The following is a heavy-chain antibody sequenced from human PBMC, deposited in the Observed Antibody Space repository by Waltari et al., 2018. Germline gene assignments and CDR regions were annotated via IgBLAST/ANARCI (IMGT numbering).Heavy chain of an antibody. CDR3: ARERIRVFGMVTYNWFDH. D-gene: IGHD3-3*01. CDR2: IFQSGST. CDR1: GYSISSGYY. V-gene: IGHV4-38-2*02. Sequence: QVQLQESGPGLVKPSETLSLTCAVSGYSISSGYYWGWIRRPPGKGLELIGSIFQSGSTYYNPSLKSRVTISIDTSKNQFSLKLSSVTAADTAVYYCARERIRVFGMVTYNWFDHWGQGTLVTVSS. J-gene: IGHJ5*02.